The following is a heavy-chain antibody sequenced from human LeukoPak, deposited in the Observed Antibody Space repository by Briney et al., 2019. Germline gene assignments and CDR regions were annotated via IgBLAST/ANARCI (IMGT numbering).Heavy chain of an antibody. J-gene: IGHJ4*02. V-gene: IGHV4-59*01. CDR2: IYYTGST. CDR3: AARRVYYFDY. CDR1: VDSISNYY. Sequence: SETLSLTCTVSVDSISNYYWSWIRQPPGKGLEWIGYIYYTGSTNYNPSFKSRVTISVDTSKNQSSLKLSSVTAADTAVYYCAARRVYYFDYWGQGTLVTASS.